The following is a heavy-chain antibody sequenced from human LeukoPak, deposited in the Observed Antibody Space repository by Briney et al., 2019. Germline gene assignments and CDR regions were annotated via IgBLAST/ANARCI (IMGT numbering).Heavy chain of an antibody. CDR2: IGPFDTTK. D-gene: IGHD2-8*01. CDR1: GFIFSDDY. J-gene: IGHJ5*01. Sequence: GGSLTQTLVACGFIFSDDYCTWIRQAPGKGLEYLSHIGPFDTTKFYADSVKGRFTVSRDNAKKSLYLQITSLRVEDTAVYYCAREHWPHTYLTKGIDSWGQGTLVTVSS. CDR3: AREHWPHTYLTKGIDS. V-gene: IGHV3-11*01.